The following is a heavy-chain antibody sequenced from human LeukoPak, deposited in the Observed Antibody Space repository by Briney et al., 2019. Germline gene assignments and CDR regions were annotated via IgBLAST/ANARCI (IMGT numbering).Heavy chain of an antibody. D-gene: IGHD3-10*01. CDR3: ARDLRSPPY. J-gene: IGHJ4*02. V-gene: IGHV3-7*01. CDR1: GFTFSRYW. Sequence: GGSLTLSCAASGFTFSRYWMSWVRQAPGKGLEWVANINQDGSEKYYVDSVKVRFTISRDNDKNSLYLQINSLGAEDTSVYYCARDLRSPPYWGQGTLVTVSS. CDR2: INQDGSEK.